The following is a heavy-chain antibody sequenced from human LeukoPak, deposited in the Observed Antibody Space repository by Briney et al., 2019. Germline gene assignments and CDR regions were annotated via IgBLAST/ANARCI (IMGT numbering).Heavy chain of an antibody. Sequence: SETLSLTCTVSGGSISSGDYYWSWIRQPPGKGLEWIGYIYYSGSTYYNPSLKSRVTISVDTSKNQFSLKLSSVTAADTAVYYCARERSDIVGVVVAASNWFDPWGQGTLVTVSS. CDR3: ARERSDIVGVVVAASNWFDP. V-gene: IGHV4-30-4*01. J-gene: IGHJ5*02. D-gene: IGHD2-15*01. CDR1: GGSISSGDYY. CDR2: IYYSGST.